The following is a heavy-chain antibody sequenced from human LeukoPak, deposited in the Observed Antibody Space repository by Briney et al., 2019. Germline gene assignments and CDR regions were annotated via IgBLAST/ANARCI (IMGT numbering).Heavy chain of an antibody. D-gene: IGHD2/OR15-2a*01. Sequence: GESLKISCEGLGFSFANHWIAWVRQMPGKGLEGMGIIYVGDSDTRYSSSFQGQVTITADKSISTVFPQWSSLKASDTAMYYCARRPSETFDAFDIWGQGTMVTVSS. CDR1: GFSFANHW. CDR3: ARRPSETFDAFDI. V-gene: IGHV5-51*01. CDR2: IYVGDSDT. J-gene: IGHJ3*02.